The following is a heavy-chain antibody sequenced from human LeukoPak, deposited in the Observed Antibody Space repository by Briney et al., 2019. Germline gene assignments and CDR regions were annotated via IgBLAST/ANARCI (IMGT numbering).Heavy chain of an antibody. Sequence: GGSLRLSCAASGFSFSDYPMHWVRQAPGKGLEWVSVIYSGGSTYYADSVKGRFTISRDNSKNTLYLQMNSLRAEDAAVYYCARDGSDWGQGTLVTVSS. CDR2: IYSGGST. J-gene: IGHJ4*02. V-gene: IGHV3-66*01. D-gene: IGHD2-2*03. CDR3: ARDGSD. CDR1: GFSFSDYP.